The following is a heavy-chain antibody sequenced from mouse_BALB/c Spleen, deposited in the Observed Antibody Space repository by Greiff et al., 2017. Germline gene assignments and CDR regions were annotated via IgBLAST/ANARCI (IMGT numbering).Heavy chain of an antibody. D-gene: IGHD2-10*01. Sequence: QVQLQQSGPGLVQPSQSLSITCTVSGFSLTSYGVHWVRQSPGKGLEWLGVIWSGGSTDYNAAFISRLSISKDNSKSQVFFKMNSLQTDDTARYYCARGAYYGNPYAMDYWGQGTSVTVSS. V-gene: IGHV2-2*01. J-gene: IGHJ4*01. CDR1: GFSLTSYG. CDR3: ARGAYYGNPYAMDY. CDR2: IWSGGST.